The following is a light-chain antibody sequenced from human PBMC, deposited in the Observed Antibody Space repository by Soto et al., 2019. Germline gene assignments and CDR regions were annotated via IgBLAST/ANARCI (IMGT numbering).Light chain of an antibody. CDR2: WAS. CDR3: QQYYGTPPT. Sequence: DIVMTQSPDSLAVSLGERATINCKSSQSRFYSSNNKNYLAWYQQKLGQPPKLLIYWASTRESGVPDRFSGSGSGTDFTLTISSLQAEDVAVYYCQQYYGTPPTFGQGTKVDIK. V-gene: IGKV4-1*01. J-gene: IGKJ1*01. CDR1: QSRFYSSNNKNY.